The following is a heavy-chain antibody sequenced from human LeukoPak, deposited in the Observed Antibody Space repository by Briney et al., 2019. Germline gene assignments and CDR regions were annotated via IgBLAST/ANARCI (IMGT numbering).Heavy chain of an antibody. V-gene: IGHV4-34*01. D-gene: IGHD2-2*01. CDR3: ASGEVVAPADTDITSGMDV. CDR2: INHSGST. CDR1: GGSFSGYY. Sequence: PSETLSLTCAVYGGSFSGYYWSWIRQPPGKGLEWLGEINHSGSTNHNPSLKSRVTISVDTSKNQFSLKLSSVTAADTAVYYCASGEVVAPADTDITSGMDVWGQGTTVTVS. J-gene: IGHJ6*02.